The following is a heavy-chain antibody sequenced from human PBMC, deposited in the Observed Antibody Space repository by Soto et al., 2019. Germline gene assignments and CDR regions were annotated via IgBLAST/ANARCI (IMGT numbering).Heavy chain of an antibody. CDR3: ARNLLDLYSSSPGIDY. CDR2: INSDGSST. Sequence: PGGSLRLSCAASGFTFSIYWMHWVRQAPGKGLVWVSRINSDGSSTSYADSVKGRFTISRDSAKNTLYLQMNSLRAEDTAVYYCARNLLDLYSSSPGIDYWGQGTLVTVSS. CDR1: GFTFSIYW. D-gene: IGHD6-6*01. V-gene: IGHV3-74*01. J-gene: IGHJ4*02.